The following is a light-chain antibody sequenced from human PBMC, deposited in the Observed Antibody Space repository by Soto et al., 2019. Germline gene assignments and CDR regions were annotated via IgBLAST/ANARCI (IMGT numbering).Light chain of an antibody. CDR1: QSVSSY. CDR2: DAS. CDR3: QQRSNWPPGRT. J-gene: IGKJ1*01. Sequence: NVLTQSPATLSLSPGERATLSCRASQSVSSYLAWYQQKPGQAPRLLIYDASNRATGIPARFSGSGSGTDFTLTISSLEPEDFAVYYCQQRSNWPPGRTFGQGTKV. V-gene: IGKV3-11*01.